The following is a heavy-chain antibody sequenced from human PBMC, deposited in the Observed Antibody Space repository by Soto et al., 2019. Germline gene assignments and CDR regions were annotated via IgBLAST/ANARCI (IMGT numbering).Heavy chain of an antibody. CDR2: IVVGSGNT. D-gene: IGHD3-3*01. Sequence: SVKVSCKASGFTFTSSAVQWVLQARGQRLEWIGWIVVGSGNTNYAQKFQERVTITRDMSTSTAYMELSSLRSEDTAVYYCAAGYRGFLEWLKLAQFNFDYWGQGTLVTVSS. J-gene: IGHJ4*02. CDR1: GFTFTSSA. V-gene: IGHV1-58*01. CDR3: AAGYRGFLEWLKLAQFNFDY.